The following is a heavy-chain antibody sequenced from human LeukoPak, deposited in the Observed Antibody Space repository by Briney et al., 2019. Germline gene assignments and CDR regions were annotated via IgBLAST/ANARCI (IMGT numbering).Heavy chain of an antibody. CDR2: VSDGGSDT. J-gene: IGHJ4*02. CDR1: GFTFSTYA. V-gene: IGHV3-23*01. CDR3: VKRPSESCTSGGCYFDS. Sequence: GGSLRLSCAASGFTFSTYAMAWVRQAPGKGLEWVSSVSDGGSDTYYADSVKGRFTISRDNSRNTLFLQMHSLRAEDTAAYYCVKRPSESCTSGGCYFDSWGQGTPVTVSS. D-gene: IGHD2-8*01.